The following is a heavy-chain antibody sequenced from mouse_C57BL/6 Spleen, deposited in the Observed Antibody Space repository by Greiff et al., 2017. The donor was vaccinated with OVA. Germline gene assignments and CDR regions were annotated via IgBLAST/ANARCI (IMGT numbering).Heavy chain of an antibody. Sequence: EVKLVESGPGLVKPSQSLSLTCSVTGYSITSGYYWNWIRQFPGNKLEWMGYISYDGSNNYNPSLKNRISITRDTSKNQIFLKLNAVTTEDTATYDGARPDYEGFWFAYWGQGTLVTVSA. J-gene: IGHJ3*01. CDR1: GYSITSGYY. V-gene: IGHV3-6*01. D-gene: IGHD2-3*01. CDR2: ISYDGSN. CDR3: ARPDYEGFWFAY.